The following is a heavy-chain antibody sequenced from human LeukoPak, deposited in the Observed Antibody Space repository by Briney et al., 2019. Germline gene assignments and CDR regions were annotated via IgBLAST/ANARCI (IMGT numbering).Heavy chain of an antibody. D-gene: IGHD3-16*01. V-gene: IGHV3-48*01. CDR1: GFTFSSYS. CDR3: VRDQGGAVSY. CDR2: ISSLSGTI. J-gene: IGHJ4*02. Sequence: TGGSLRLSCAASGFTFSSYSMNWVRQAPGKGLEWVSYISSLSGTIYYADSVKGRFIISRDNAKSSLFLQMNSLRAEDTSVYYCVRDQGGAVSYWGQGTLVTVSS.